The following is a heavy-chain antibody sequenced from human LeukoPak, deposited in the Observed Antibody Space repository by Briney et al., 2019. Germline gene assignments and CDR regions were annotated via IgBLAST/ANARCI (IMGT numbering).Heavy chain of an antibody. CDR1: GFTFRTYG. Sequence: GGSLRLSCAASGFTFRTYGMNWVRQAPGKELVWVSRINTDGSSTSYADSVKGRFTISRDNAKNTLYLQMNSLRAEDTAVYYCARDLHAFDIWGQGTMVTVSS. J-gene: IGHJ3*02. V-gene: IGHV3-74*01. CDR3: ARDLHAFDI. CDR2: INTDGSST.